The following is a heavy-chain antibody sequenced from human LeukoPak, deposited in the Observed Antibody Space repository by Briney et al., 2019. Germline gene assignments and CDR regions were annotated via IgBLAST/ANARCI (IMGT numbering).Heavy chain of an antibody. V-gene: IGHV3-48*04. Sequence: AGSLRLSCAASGFTFSSYSMNWVRQAPGKGLEWVSYISSSGSTIYYADPVKGRFTISRDNAKNSLYLQMNSLRAEDTAVYYCAELGITMIGGVWGKGTTVTISS. CDR3: AELGITMIGGV. D-gene: IGHD3-10*02. J-gene: IGHJ6*04. CDR1: GFTFSSYS. CDR2: ISSSGSTI.